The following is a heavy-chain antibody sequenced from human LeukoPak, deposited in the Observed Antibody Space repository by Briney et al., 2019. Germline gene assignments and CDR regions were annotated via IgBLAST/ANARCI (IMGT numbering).Heavy chain of an antibody. V-gene: IGHV1-3*01. J-gene: IGHJ4*02. Sequence: PSVNVSCKASGYTFTNYVVHWVRQAPGQRPEWMGWIHGCNCDTKYSQNFQDRVTITSHTSASPAYMALSSLTSEDTALYYCARDDCGDTCYPGGYWGQGTLVTVSS. CDR2: IHGCNCDT. CDR1: GYTFTNYV. D-gene: IGHD2-21*01. CDR3: ARDDCGDTCYPGGY.